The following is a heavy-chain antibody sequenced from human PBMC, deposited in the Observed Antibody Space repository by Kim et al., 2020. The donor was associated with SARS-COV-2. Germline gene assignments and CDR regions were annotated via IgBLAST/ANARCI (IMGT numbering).Heavy chain of an antibody. D-gene: IGHD6-13*01. J-gene: IGHJ4*02. V-gene: IGHV3-21*01. Sequence: GGSLRLSCAASGFTFSSYSMNWVRQAPGKGLEWVSSISSSSSYIYYADSVKGRFTISRDNAKNSLYLQMNSLRAEDTAVYYCARAFYIAAAGTSFDYWGQGTLVTVSS. CDR1: GFTFSSYS. CDR2: ISSSSSYI. CDR3: ARAFYIAAAGTSFDY.